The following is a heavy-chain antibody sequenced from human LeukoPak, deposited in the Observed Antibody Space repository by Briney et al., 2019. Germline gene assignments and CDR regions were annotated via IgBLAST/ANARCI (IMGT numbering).Heavy chain of an antibody. CDR1: GGSFSGYY. J-gene: IGHJ4*02. D-gene: IGHD5-18*01. Sequence: SETLSLTCAVYGGSFSGYYWSWIRQPPGKGLEWIGEINHSGSTNYNPSLKSRVTISVDTSKNQFSLKLSSVTAADTAVYYCASLRGYSYGRYFDYWGQGTLVTVSS. CDR2: INHSGST. CDR3: ASLRGYSYGRYFDY. V-gene: IGHV4-34*01.